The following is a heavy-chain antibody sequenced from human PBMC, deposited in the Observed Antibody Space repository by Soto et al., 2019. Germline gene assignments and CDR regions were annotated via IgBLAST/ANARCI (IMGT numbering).Heavy chain of an antibody. Sequence: ASVKVSCKASGYTFTGYYMHWVRQAPGQGLEWMGWINPNSGATNYAQKFQGWVTMTRDTSISTAYMELSRLRSDDTAVYYCARGGYYDSSGYANWFDPWGQGTLVTVSS. CDR2: INPNSGAT. V-gene: IGHV1-2*04. CDR1: GYTFTGYY. CDR3: ARGGYYDSSGYANWFDP. D-gene: IGHD3-22*01. J-gene: IGHJ5*02.